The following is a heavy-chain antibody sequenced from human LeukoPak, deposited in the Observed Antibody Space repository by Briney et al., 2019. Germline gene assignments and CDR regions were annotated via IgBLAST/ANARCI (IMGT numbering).Heavy chain of an antibody. CDR1: GGPLSGYY. Sequence: SVTLSLTCAVYGGPLSGYYWMRLPRPPGEARVWFGEYNHSGSNKFNTPLKSRITISVDTSKNQVSLKLSSVTAADTAVYYCARVGESLRFLEWVPYDYYYMDVWGKGTTVTVSS. CDR3: ARVGESLRFLEWVPYDYYYMDV. V-gene: IGHV4-34*01. CDR2: YNHSGSN. J-gene: IGHJ6*03. D-gene: IGHD3-3*01.